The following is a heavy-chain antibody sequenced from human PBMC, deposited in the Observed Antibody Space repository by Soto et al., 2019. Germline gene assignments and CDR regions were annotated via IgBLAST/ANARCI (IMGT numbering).Heavy chain of an antibody. V-gene: IGHV1-3*01. Sequence: ASVKVSCKASGYSFTSYAMHWVRQAPGQRLEWMGWINAGNGDTKYSQKFQGRVTFTRDTFASTVYMELSGLRSEDTAVYFCARDGHCNSTSCRYYYDYWGQGALVTVSS. D-gene: IGHD2-2*03. CDR3: ARDGHCNSTSCRYYYDY. J-gene: IGHJ4*02. CDR2: INAGNGDT. CDR1: GYSFTSYA.